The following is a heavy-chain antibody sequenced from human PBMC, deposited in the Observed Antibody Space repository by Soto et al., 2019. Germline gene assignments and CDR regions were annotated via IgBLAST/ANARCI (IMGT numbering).Heavy chain of an antibody. CDR2: IIPIFGTA. CDR1: GGTFSSYA. D-gene: IGHD2-2*03. CDR3: ARGIGYCSSTSCYPDFYYYYYGMDV. Sequence: SVKVSCKASGGTFSSYAISWVRQAPGQGLEWMGGIIPIFGTANYAQKFQGRVTITADKSTSTAYMELSSLRSEDTAVYYCARGIGYCSSTSCYPDFYYYYYGMDVWGQGTTVTVSS. V-gene: IGHV1-69*06. J-gene: IGHJ6*02.